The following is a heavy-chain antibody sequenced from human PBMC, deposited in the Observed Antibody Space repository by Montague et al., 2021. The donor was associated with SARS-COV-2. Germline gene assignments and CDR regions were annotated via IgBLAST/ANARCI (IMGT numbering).Heavy chain of an antibody. CDR2: TYYRSKWYN. CDR1: GDSVASNRAA. D-gene: IGHD6-13*01. CDR3: ARGGSWLYYFDY. J-gene: IGHJ4*02. V-gene: IGHV6-1*01. Sequence: CAISGDSVASNRAAWNWNRQSPSRGLEWLGRTYYRSKWYNDYAVSVKSRITINPDTSKNQFSLQLNSVTPEDTAVYYCARGGSWLYYFDYWGQGTLVTVSS.